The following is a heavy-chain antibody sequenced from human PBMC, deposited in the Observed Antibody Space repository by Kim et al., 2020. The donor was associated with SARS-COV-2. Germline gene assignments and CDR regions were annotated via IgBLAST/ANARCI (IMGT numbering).Heavy chain of an antibody. V-gene: IGHV3-23*01. Sequence: GRFTISRDNSKNTLYLQMNSLRAEDTAVYYCAKHPSYYYDSSGDYGMDIWGQGTTVTVSS. J-gene: IGHJ6*02. D-gene: IGHD3-22*01. CDR3: AKHPSYYYDSSGDYGMDI.